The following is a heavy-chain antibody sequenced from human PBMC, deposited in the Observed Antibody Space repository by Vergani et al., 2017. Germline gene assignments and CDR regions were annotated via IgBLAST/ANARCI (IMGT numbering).Heavy chain of an antibody. Sequence: EIQLVQSGTEVKKTGESLRISCKTSGYTFTTHWIGWVRQVPGKGLEWMGIIYPGDYDTTYSPPFQGQVTISVDRSGINAFLRWSSLKTSDSAMYYCARPSGATTGPFQYWGQGTLVTVS. CDR1: GYTFTTHW. V-gene: IGHV5-51*03. D-gene: IGHD1-14*01. CDR3: ARPSGATTGPFQY. CDR2: IYPGDYDT. J-gene: IGHJ4*02.